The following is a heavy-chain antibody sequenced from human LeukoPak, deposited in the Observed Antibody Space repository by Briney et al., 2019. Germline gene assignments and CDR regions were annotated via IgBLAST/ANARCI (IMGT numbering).Heavy chain of an antibody. Sequence: ASVKVSCKASGGTFSSYAISWVRQAPGQGLEWMGGIIPIFGTANYAQKLQGRVTMTTDTSTSTAYMELRSLRSDDTAVYYCARGGHLWFGELSPHIYYYYYMDVWGKGATVTISS. CDR3: ARGGHLWFGELSPHIYYYYYMDV. V-gene: IGHV1-69*05. D-gene: IGHD3-10*01. CDR1: GGTFSSYA. J-gene: IGHJ6*03. CDR2: IIPIFGTA.